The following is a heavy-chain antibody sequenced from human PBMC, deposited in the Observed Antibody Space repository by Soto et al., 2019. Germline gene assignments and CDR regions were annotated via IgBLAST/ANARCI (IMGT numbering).Heavy chain of an antibody. D-gene: IGHD2-2*03. CDR2: FYPGDSTS. Sequence: GDFLKISCKTSGDSFISYWVAWVRQKPGEGLEWMGTFYPGDSTSTYSPSFQGQVTISVDKSISTAYLHLSSLKASDTAMYYCARIIGYCRNNDCSWTFDIWGQGTTVTVS. CDR1: GDSFISYW. J-gene: IGHJ3*02. V-gene: IGHV5-51*01. CDR3: ARIIGYCRNNDCSWTFDI.